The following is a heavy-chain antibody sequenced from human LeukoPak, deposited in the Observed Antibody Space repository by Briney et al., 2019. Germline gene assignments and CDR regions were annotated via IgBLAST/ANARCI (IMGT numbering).Heavy chain of an antibody. CDR3: AKDWTHGDDSSGYPES. Sequence: PGGSLRLSCAVSGFTFSDYSINWVRQAPGKGLEWVSSISSSSSYIYYADSVKGRFTISRDNSKNTLYLQMNSLRAEDTAMYYCAKDWTHGDDSSGYPESWGQGTLVTVSS. J-gene: IGHJ5*02. CDR1: GFTFSDYS. D-gene: IGHD3-22*01. V-gene: IGHV3-21*01. CDR2: ISSSSSYI.